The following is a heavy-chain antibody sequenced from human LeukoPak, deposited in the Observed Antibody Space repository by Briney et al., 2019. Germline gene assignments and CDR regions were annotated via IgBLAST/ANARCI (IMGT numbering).Heavy chain of an antibody. CDR1: GFTFSSHS. J-gene: IGHJ4*02. Sequence: GGSLRLSCAASGFTFSSHSMSWVRQAPGKGLEWVSYISTTSTIYYADSVKGRFTISRDNAKNSLYLRMNSLRDEDTAVYYCARSQGALNVWGQGTLVTVSS. CDR2: ISTTSTI. D-gene: IGHD1-26*01. V-gene: IGHV3-48*02. CDR3: ARSQGALNV.